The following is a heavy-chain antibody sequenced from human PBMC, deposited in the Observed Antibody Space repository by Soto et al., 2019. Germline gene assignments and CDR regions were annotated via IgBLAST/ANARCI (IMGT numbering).Heavy chain of an antibody. V-gene: IGHV3-15*07. CDR3: TTSSPRMATILGYYGMDV. Sequence: GGSLRLSCAASGFTFSNAWMNWVRQAPGKGLEWVGRIKSKTDGGTTDYAAPVKGRFTISRDDSKNTLYLQMNSLKTEDTAVYYCTTSSPRMATILGYYGMDVWGQGATVTVSS. J-gene: IGHJ6*02. D-gene: IGHD5-12*01. CDR1: GFTFSNAW. CDR2: IKSKTDGGTT.